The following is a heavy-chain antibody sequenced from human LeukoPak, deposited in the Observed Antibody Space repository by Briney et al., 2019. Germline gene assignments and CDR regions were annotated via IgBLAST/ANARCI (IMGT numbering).Heavy chain of an antibody. V-gene: IGHV4-34*01. CDR2: IYYSGST. Sequence: SETLSLTCAVYGGSFSGYYWSWIRQPPRKGLEWIGNIYYSGSTYNASLQSRVTISIDTSKNQFSLRLSSVTAADTAMYFCAKSGGYGLIDYWGQGTLVTVSS. CDR1: GGSFSGYY. CDR3: AKSGGYGLIDY. D-gene: IGHD1-26*01. J-gene: IGHJ4*02.